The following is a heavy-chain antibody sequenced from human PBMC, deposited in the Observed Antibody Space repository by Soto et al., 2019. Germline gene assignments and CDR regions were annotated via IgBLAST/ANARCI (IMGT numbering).Heavy chain of an antibody. CDR3: AKGPGGERMFDY. D-gene: IGHD3-10*01. CDR2: ISGSGGST. CDR1: GFTFSSYA. Sequence: EVQLLESVGGLVQPGGSLRLSCAASGFTFSSYAMSWVRQAPGKGLEWVSAISGSGGSTYYADSVKGRFTISRDNSKNTLYLQMNSLRAEDTAVYYCAKGPGGERMFDYWGQGTLVTVSS. V-gene: IGHV3-23*01. J-gene: IGHJ4*02.